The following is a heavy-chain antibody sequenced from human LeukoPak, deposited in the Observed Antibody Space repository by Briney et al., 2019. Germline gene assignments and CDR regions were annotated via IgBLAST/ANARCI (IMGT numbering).Heavy chain of an antibody. V-gene: IGHV3-23*01. CDR1: GFTFSSYA. D-gene: IGHD3-10*01. J-gene: IGHJ4*02. CDR3: AKSRITMVRGAEIDY. Sequence: GGSPRLSCAASGFTFSSYAMSWVRQAPGKGLEWVSAISGSGGSTYYADSVKGRFTISRDNSKNTLYLQMNSLRAEDTAVYYCAKSRITMVRGAEIDYWGQGTLVTVSS. CDR2: ISGSGGST.